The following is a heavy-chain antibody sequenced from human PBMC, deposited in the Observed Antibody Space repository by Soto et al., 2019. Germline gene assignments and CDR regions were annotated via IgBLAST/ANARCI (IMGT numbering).Heavy chain of an antibody. CDR1: GFTFSSYG. Sequence: GGSLRLSCAASGFTFSSYGMHWVCQAPGKGLEWVAVISYDGSNKYYADSVKGRFTISRDNSKNTLYLQMNSLRAEDTAVYYCAKDSLKQLVFFSAPYDYWGQGTLVTVSS. V-gene: IGHV3-30*18. CDR3: AKDSLKQLVFFSAPYDY. D-gene: IGHD6-6*01. J-gene: IGHJ4*02. CDR2: ISYDGSNK.